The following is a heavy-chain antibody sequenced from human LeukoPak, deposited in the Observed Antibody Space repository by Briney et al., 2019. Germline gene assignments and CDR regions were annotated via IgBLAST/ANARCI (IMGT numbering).Heavy chain of an antibody. V-gene: IGHV3-30*18. CDR3: AKGGGCYCSGGSCYPGRLDY. Sequence: GSSLRLACSASGFTFSSYGMQSVRPAPGKGLEWGTVILYDGSNKYYADSVKGRFTISRDNSKNTLYLQMNSLRAEDKAVYYCAKGGGCYCSGGSCYPGRLDYWGQGTLVTVSS. D-gene: IGHD2-15*01. CDR1: GFTFSSYG. CDR2: ILYDGSNK. J-gene: IGHJ4*02.